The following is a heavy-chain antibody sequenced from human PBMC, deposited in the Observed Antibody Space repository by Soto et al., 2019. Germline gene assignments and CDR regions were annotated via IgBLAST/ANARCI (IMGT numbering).Heavy chain of an antibody. D-gene: IGHD5-12*01. J-gene: IGHJ4*02. CDR3: ARDKLDIVATIDY. Sequence: ASVKVSCKASGYTFTSYAMHWVRQAPGQRLEWMGWINAGNGNTKYSQKFQGRVTITRDTSASTAYMELSSLRSEDTAVYYCARDKLDIVATIDYWGQGTLVTVSS. CDR2: INAGNGNT. CDR1: GYTFTSYA. V-gene: IGHV1-3*01.